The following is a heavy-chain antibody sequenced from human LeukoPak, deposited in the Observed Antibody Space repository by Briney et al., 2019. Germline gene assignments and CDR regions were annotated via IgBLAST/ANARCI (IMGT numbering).Heavy chain of an antibody. J-gene: IGHJ4*02. CDR3: ARDRPNYYGSGSYLNGGFGNDY. CDR2: ISAYNGNT. D-gene: IGHD3-10*01. CDR1: GYTFTSCG. V-gene: IGHV1-18*01. Sequence: ASVKVSCKASGYTFTSCGISWVRQAPGQGLEWMGWISAYNGNTNYAQKLQGRVTMTTDTSTSTAYMELRSLRSDDTAVYYCARDRPNYYGSGSYLNGGFGNDYWGQGTLVTVSS.